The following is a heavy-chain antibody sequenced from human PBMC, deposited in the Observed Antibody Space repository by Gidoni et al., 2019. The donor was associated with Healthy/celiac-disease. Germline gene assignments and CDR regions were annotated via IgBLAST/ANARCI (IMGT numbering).Heavy chain of an antibody. Sequence: EVQLVQAGAEVKKPGESLKISCKGSGDSCTSYWIGWVRQMHGKGLEWRGIIYPGVSATSSRPSFHGQVPISADKSISTAYLQCSSLKASDTAMYSCASLKRYGDFPYYFDYWGQGTLVTVSS. J-gene: IGHJ4*02. CDR2: IYPGVSAT. D-gene: IGHD4-17*01. V-gene: IGHV5-51*01. CDR1: GDSCTSYW. CDR3: ASLKRYGDFPYYFDY.